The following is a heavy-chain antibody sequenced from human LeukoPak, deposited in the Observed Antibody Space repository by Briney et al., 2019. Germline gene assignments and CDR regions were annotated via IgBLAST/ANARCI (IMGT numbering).Heavy chain of an antibody. Sequence: GGSLRLSCAASGFTFSSYAMSWVRQAPGKGLEWVSAISGSGGSTYYADSVKGRFTISRDNSKNTLFLQMNSLRAEDTAVYYCAREGAGNDLYCSGGSCYWGQGTLVTVSS. CDR3: AREGAGNDLYCSGGSCY. J-gene: IGHJ4*02. CDR2: ISGSGGST. CDR1: GFTFSSYA. V-gene: IGHV3-23*01. D-gene: IGHD2-15*01.